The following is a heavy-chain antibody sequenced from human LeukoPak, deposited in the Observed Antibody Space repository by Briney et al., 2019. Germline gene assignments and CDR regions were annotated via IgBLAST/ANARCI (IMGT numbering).Heavy chain of an antibody. V-gene: IGHV3-23*01. J-gene: IGHJ6*02. CDR1: GFTFGSYA. Sequence: EPGGSLRLSCAASGFTFGSYAMNWVRKAPGKGLEWVSGISGSGGSTYYADSVRGRFTISRDSSKNTLYLQMNSQRAEDTAVYYCAKAIEPNFYFYYALDVWGQGTTVTVSS. CDR2: ISGSGGST. CDR3: AKAIEPNFYFYYALDV. D-gene: IGHD1-14*01.